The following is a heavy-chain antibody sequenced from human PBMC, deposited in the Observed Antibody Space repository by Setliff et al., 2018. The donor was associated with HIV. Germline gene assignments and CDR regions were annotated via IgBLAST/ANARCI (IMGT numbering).Heavy chain of an antibody. J-gene: IGHJ4*02. V-gene: IGHV3-15*05. CDR1: GFTFSNAW. CDR2: IRSNVDGGAA. CDR3: TTESVFLDYFFDY. Sequence: KPGGSLRLSCAASGFTFSNAWMNWVRQAPGKGLEWVGRIRSNVDGGAADYAAPVKGRFTISRDDSKNTLYLQMSSLKTEDTAVYYCTTESVFLDYFFDYWGQGTLVTVSS. D-gene: IGHD3-9*01.